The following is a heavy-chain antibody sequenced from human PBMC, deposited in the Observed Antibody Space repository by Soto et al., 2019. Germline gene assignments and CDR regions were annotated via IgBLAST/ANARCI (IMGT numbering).Heavy chain of an antibody. V-gene: IGHV1-8*01. Sequence: ASVKVSCKASGYTFTSYDINWVRQATGQGLEWMGWMNPNSGNTGYAQKFQGRVTMTRNTSISTAYMELGSLRSEDTAVYYCARGVRGYYDFWSGYPSPYGMDVWGQGTTVTVSS. CDR1: GYTFTSYD. CDR3: ARGVRGYYDFWSGYPSPYGMDV. CDR2: MNPNSGNT. J-gene: IGHJ6*02. D-gene: IGHD3-3*01.